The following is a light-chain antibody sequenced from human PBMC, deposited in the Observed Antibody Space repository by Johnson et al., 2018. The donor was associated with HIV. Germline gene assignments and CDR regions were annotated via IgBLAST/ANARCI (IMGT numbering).Light chain of an antibody. Sequence: QSVLTQPPSVSAAPGQKVNISCSVTSSNIESHYVSWYQQLPGTAPKLLIYDNNKRPSGTPDRFSGSKSGTSATLGITGLQTGDEADYYCGTWDTSLRSGFFGTGTKVTVL. CDR2: DNN. CDR3: GTWDTSLRSGF. V-gene: IGLV1-51*01. J-gene: IGLJ1*01. CDR1: SSNIESHY.